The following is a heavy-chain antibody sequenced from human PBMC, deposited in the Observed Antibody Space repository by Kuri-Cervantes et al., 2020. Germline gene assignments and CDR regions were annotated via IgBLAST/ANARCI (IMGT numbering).Heavy chain of an antibody. D-gene: IGHD6-19*01. CDR2: VSAYNGDT. J-gene: IGHJ4*02. CDR1: GYTFASFG. V-gene: IGHV1-18*01. CDR3: ARDLKGSSGWYGGVDY. Sequence: ASVKVSCKASGYTFASFGISWVRQAPGQGLEWMGWVSAYNGDTKYAPKFQGRVTMTRDTSTSTVYMELSSLRSEDTAVYYCARDLKGSSGWYGGVDYWGQGTLVTVSS.